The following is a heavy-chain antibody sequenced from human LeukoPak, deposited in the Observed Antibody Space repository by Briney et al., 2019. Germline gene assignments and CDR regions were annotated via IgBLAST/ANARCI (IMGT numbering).Heavy chain of an antibody. V-gene: IGHV3-7*01. Sequence: GGSLRLSRAASGFTFSSYWMSWVRQAPGKGLEWVANIKQDGSEKYYADSVKGRFTISRDNAKNSLYLQMNSLRAEDTAVYYCAREGYCSSTSCRYLYYYYYYMDVWGKGTTVTVSS. D-gene: IGHD2-2*01. CDR2: IKQDGSEK. CDR1: GFTFSSYW. J-gene: IGHJ6*03. CDR3: AREGYCSSTSCRYLYYYYYYMDV.